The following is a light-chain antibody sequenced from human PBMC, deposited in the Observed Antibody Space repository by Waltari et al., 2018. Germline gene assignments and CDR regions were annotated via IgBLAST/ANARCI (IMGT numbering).Light chain of an antibody. CDR1: QSVLYSSNNKNY. V-gene: IGKV4-1*01. CDR3: QQYYSIPYT. Sequence: DIVMTQSPDSLAVSLCERATINCKSSQSVLYSSNNKNYLAWYQQKPGQPPKLLIYWASTRESVVPDRFSGSGSGTDFTLTISSLQAEDVAIYYCQQYYSIPYTFGQGTKLEIK. J-gene: IGKJ2*01. CDR2: WAS.